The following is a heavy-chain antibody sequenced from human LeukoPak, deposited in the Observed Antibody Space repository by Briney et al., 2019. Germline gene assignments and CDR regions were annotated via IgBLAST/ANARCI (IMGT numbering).Heavy chain of an antibody. V-gene: IGHV3-7*01. CDR2: IKQDGSEK. D-gene: IGHD5-24*01. CDR3: ARWLELMRNFDW. CDR1: GFTFSDYW. Sequence: GGSPRLSCVGSGFTFSDYWMSWVRQAPGKGLEWVANIKQDGSEKDYVDALKGRFTISRDNAKNSLYLQMNSLRAEDTAVYYCARWLELMRNFDWWGQGTLVTVSS. J-gene: IGHJ4*02.